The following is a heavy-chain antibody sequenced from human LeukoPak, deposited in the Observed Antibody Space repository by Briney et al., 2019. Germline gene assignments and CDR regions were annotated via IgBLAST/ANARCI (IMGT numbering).Heavy chain of an antibody. CDR3: ASYVLGDAFDT. Sequence: PGGSLRLSCAVSGFTFSSYGMHWVRQAPGKGLEWMAVISYDGTNKYYADSVKGRFTISRDNSKNTLYLQMNSLRAEDTAVYYCASYVLGDAFDTWGQGTMVTVSS. D-gene: IGHD3-3*02. CDR2: ISYDGTNK. V-gene: IGHV3-30*03. J-gene: IGHJ3*02. CDR1: GFTFSSYG.